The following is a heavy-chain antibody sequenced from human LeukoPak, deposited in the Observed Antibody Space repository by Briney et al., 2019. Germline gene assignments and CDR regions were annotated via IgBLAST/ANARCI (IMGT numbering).Heavy chain of an antibody. CDR2: ISGSGGST. J-gene: IGHJ4*02. CDR3: AGSSGWYGYFDY. D-gene: IGHD6-19*01. CDR1: GFTFSSYA. V-gene: IGHV3-23*01. Sequence: GGSLRPSCAASGFTFSSYAMSWVRQAPGKGLEWVSAISGSGGSTYYADSVKGRFTISRDNSKNTLYLQMNSLRAEDTAVYYCAGSSGWYGYFDYWGQGTLVTVSS.